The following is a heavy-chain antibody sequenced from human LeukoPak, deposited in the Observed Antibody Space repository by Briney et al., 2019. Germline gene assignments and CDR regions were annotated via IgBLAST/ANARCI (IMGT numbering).Heavy chain of an antibody. V-gene: IGHV4-59*01. J-gene: IGHJ5*02. D-gene: IGHD3-10*01. CDR1: GGSISSYY. Sequence: SETLSLTCTVSGGSISSYYWSWIRQPPGKGLERIGYIYYSGSTNYNPSLKSRVTISVDTSKNQFSLKLSSVTAADTAVYYCAKHYYGSGSSRGNWFDPWGQGTLVTVSS. CDR2: IYYSGST. CDR3: AKHYYGSGSSRGNWFDP.